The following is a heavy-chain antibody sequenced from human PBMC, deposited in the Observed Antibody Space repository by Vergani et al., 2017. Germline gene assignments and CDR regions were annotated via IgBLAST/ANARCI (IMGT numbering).Heavy chain of an antibody. V-gene: IGHV1-18*01. Sequence: QVQLVQSGAELKKPGASVSVSCKGSSHTFQTYGISWVRQAPGKGLEWMAWIRPYTGHTIYAQKFQDRVTMTADTSRNTAYMKGRSPRSDETAVYFCARVAPSNSEVTPTAFDVWGQGTMVTVSS. CDR2: IRPYTGHT. D-gene: IGHD1-1*01. CDR1: SHTFQTYG. J-gene: IGHJ3*01. CDR3: ARVAPSNSEVTPTAFDV.